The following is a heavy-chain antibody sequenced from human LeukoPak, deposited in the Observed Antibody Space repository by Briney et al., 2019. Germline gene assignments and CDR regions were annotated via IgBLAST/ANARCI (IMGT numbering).Heavy chain of an antibody. Sequence: SETLSLTCTVSGGSISSYYWSWIRQPPGKGLEWIGYIYYSGSTNYNPSLKSRVTISVDTSKNQFSLRLTSVTAADTAVYYCARHQLRGFLDDNWGQGALVTVSS. V-gene: IGHV4-59*08. J-gene: IGHJ4*02. CDR3: ARHQLRGFLDDN. D-gene: IGHD3-10*01. CDR1: GGSISSYY. CDR2: IYYSGST.